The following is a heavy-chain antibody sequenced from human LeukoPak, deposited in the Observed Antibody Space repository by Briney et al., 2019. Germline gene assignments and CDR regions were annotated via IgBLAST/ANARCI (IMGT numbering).Heavy chain of an antibody. V-gene: IGHV3-23*01. CDR3: AKGGYYDILTGITGFDP. J-gene: IGHJ5*02. D-gene: IGHD3-9*01. CDR2: ISGSGGST. Sequence: PGGSLRLSCAASGFTFSSYGMSWVRQAPGKGLEWVSAISGSGGSTYYADSVKGRFTISRDNSKNTLYLQMNSLRAEGTAVYYCAKGGYYDILTGITGFDPWGQGTLVTVSS. CDR1: GFTFSSYG.